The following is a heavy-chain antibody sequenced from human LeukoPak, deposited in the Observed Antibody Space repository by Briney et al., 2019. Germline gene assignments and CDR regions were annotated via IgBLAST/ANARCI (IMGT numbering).Heavy chain of an antibody. CDR3: ARGNVVLRYFDWLFHY. V-gene: IGHV3-30*04. CDR1: GFTFSSYA. CDR2: ISYDGSNK. J-gene: IGHJ4*02. D-gene: IGHD3-9*01. Sequence: PGASLRLSCAASGFTFSSYAMHWVRQAPGKGLEWVAVISYDGSNKYYADSVKGRFTIPRDNSKNTLYLQMNSLRAEDTAVYYCARGNVVLRYFDWLFHYWGQGTLVTVSS.